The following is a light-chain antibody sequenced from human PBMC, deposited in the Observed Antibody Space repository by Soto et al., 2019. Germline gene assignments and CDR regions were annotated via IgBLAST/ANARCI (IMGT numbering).Light chain of an antibody. J-gene: IGKJ5*01. CDR3: QRYGSSPLIT. Sequence: EIGLTQSLGTLSLSPGVIITLSCRASQSVGSTYLAWYQQKPGQAPRPLIYGASSRATGIPDRFSGGGSGTDFTLTISRLEPEDFAVYSCQRYGSSPLITFGQGTRLEIK. CDR2: GAS. V-gene: IGKV3-20*01. CDR1: QSVGSTY.